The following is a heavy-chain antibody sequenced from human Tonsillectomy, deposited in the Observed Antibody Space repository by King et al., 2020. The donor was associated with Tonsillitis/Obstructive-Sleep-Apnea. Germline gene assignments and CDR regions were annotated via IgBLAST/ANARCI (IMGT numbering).Heavy chain of an antibody. Sequence: VQLQESGPGLVKPSETLSLTCTVSGGSISSYYWSWLRQPPGKGLEWIGYIYYSGSTNYNPSLKSRVTISVDTSKNQFSLKLSSVTAADTAVYYCARAGVDFWSGNWFDPWGQGTLVTVSS. CDR3: ARAGVDFWSGNWFDP. CDR1: GGSISSYY. CDR2: IYYSGST. D-gene: IGHD3-3*01. J-gene: IGHJ5*02. V-gene: IGHV4-59*01.